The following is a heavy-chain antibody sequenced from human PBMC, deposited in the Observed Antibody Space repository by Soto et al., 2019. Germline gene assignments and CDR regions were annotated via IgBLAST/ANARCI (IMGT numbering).Heavy chain of an antibody. V-gene: IGHV3-33*01. J-gene: IGHJ6*03. CDR1: GFTFSSYG. CDR3: ARRGGVYDILTGLRAGYYYYYMDV. Sequence: PGGSLRLSCAASGFTFSSYGMHWVRQAPGKGLEWVAVIWYDGSNKYYADSVKGRFTISRDNSKNTLYLQMNSLRAEDTAVYYCARRGGVYDILTGLRAGYYYYYMDVWGKGTTVTVSS. D-gene: IGHD3-9*01. CDR2: IWYDGSNK.